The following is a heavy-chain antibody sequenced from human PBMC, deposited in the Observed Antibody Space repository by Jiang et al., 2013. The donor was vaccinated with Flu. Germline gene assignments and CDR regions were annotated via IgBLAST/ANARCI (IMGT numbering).Heavy chain of an antibody. CDR2: IYPGDSDT. J-gene: IGHJ4*02. CDR1: GYSFTSYW. D-gene: IGHD2-2*01. CDR3: ARSYEGYCSSTSCYTILGY. V-gene: IGHV5-51*04. Sequence: SLKISCKGSGYSFTSYWIGWVRQMPGKGLEWMGIIYPGDSDTRYGPSFQGQVTISADKPISTAYLQWSSLKASDTAMYYCARSYEGYCSSTSCYTILGYWGQGTLVTVSS.